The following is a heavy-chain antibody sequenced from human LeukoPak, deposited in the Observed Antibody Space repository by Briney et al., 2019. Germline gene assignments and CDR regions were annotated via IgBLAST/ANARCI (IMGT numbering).Heavy chain of an antibody. CDR3: AKDNGFGYGFLDY. CDR1: GFTFDDYT. J-gene: IGHJ4*02. Sequence: GGSLRLSCAASGFTFDDYTMHWVRQAPGKGLEWVSLFSWDGRSTYYADSVQGRFTISRDNSKNSLYLQMNSLRTEDTAFYYCAKDNGFGYGFLDYWGQGTLVTVSS. D-gene: IGHD5-18*01. CDR2: FSWDGRST. V-gene: IGHV3-43*01.